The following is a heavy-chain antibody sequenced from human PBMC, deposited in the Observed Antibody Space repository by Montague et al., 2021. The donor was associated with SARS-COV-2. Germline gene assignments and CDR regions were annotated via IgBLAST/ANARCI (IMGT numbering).Heavy chain of an antibody. CDR3: ARDSGYYDSSGYSYDAFDI. CDR2: IYHTGST. CDR1: GGSISSGGYY. V-gene: IGHV4-31*03. Sequence: TLSLTCTVSGGSISSGGYYWSWIRQHPGKGLEWIGYIYHTGSTHYNPSLKSRVTISKETSKNHFSLNLSSVTAADSVVYYCARDSGYYDSSGYSYDAFDIWGQGTKVTVSS. J-gene: IGHJ3*02. D-gene: IGHD3-22*01.